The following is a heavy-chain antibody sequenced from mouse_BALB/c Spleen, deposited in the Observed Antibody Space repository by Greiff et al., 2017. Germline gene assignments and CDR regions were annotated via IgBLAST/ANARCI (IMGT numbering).Heavy chain of an antibody. CDR2: IDPENGNT. J-gene: IGHJ3*01. Sequence: VQLQQSGAELVRPGALVKLSCKASGFNIKDYYMHWVKQRPEQGLEWIGWIDPENGNTIYDPKFQGKASITADTSSNTAYLQLSSLTSEDTAVYYCARSAARATFFAYWGQGTLVTVSA. CDR1: GFNIKDYY. CDR3: ARSAARATFFAY. V-gene: IGHV14-1*02. D-gene: IGHD3-1*01.